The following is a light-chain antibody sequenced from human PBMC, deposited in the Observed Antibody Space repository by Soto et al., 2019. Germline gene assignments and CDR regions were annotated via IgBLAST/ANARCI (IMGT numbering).Light chain of an antibody. CDR1: RAISTN. Sequence: DIQLTQSPSFLSASVGDRVTITCRASRAISTNLAWYQQEPGKAPKLVIYAASTLQSGVPSRFSGSGSGTEFTLTISSLQPEDLANYYCQPLNGYPRTFGQGTKVEIK. V-gene: IGKV1-9*01. CDR3: QPLNGYPRT. J-gene: IGKJ1*01. CDR2: AAS.